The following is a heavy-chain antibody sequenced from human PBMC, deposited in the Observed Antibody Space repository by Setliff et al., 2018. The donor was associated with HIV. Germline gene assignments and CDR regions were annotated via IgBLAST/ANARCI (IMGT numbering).Heavy chain of an antibody. Sequence: GGSLRLSCVASGFTFNNAWMNWVRQAPGKGLEWLGRIKKSSDGGKTDDAPPVKGRFTISRDDSKNTLYLQMNSLKIEDTAVYFCATDNGPSYSMDIWGQGTTVTVSS. V-gene: IGHV3-15*01. CDR2: IKKSSDGGKT. D-gene: IGHD2-21*01. J-gene: IGHJ6*02. CDR3: ATDNGPSYSMDI. CDR1: GFTFNNAW.